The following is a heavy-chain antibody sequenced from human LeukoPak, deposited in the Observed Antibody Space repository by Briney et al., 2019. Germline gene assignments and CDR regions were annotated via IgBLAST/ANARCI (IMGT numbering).Heavy chain of an antibody. CDR2: IYYSGST. CDR3: ARQLIGGYSYGYWFDP. D-gene: IGHD5-18*01. CDR1: GGSISSYY. J-gene: IGHJ5*02. V-gene: IGHV4-59*08. Sequence: PSEPLSLTCTVSGGSISSYYWRWIRQPPGKGLEWIGYIYYSGSTNYNPSLKSRVTISVDTSKNQFSLKLSSVTAADTAVYYCARQLIGGYSYGYWFDPWGQGTLVTVSS.